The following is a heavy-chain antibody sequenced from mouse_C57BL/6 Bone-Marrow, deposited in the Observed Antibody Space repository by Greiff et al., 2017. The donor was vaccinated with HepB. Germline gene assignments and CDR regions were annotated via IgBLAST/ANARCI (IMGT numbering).Heavy chain of an antibody. CDR3: ARERGYYYGSGPWFAY. Sequence: QVQLQQSGAELARPGASVKLSCKASGYTFTSYGISWVKQRTGQGLEWIGEIYPRSGNTYYNEKFKGKATLTADISSSTAYMELRSLTSEDSAVYFCARERGYYYGSGPWFAYWGQGTRVTVSA. CDR2: IYPRSGNT. D-gene: IGHD1-1*01. CDR1: GYTFTSYG. V-gene: IGHV1-81*01. J-gene: IGHJ3*01.